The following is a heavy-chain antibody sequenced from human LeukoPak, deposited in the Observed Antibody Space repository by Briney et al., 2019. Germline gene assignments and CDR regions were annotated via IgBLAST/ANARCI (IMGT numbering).Heavy chain of an antibody. Sequence: GGSLRLSCAASGNYWMHWVRQAPGKGLVWVSHINSDGSWTSYADSVKGRFTISKDNAKNTVYLQMNNLRAEDTAVCYCVSFYEAYWGRGTLVTVSS. V-gene: IGHV3-74*01. CDR2: INSDGSWT. CDR3: VSFYEAY. J-gene: IGHJ4*02. D-gene: IGHD2/OR15-2a*01. CDR1: GNYW.